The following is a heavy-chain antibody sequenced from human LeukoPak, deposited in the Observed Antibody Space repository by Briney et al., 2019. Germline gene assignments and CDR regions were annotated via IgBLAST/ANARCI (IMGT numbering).Heavy chain of an antibody. CDR1: GYTFTGYY. J-gene: IGHJ3*02. V-gene: IGHV1-2*02. D-gene: IGHD6-13*01. CDR2: INPNSGGT. CDR3: ARVVYSYIVAAAFDI. Sequence: ASVKVSCKASGYTFTGYYMHWVRQAPGQGLEWMGWINPNSGGTNYAQKFQGRVTMTRDTSISTAYMELSRLRSDDTAAYYCARVVYSYIVAAAFDIWGQGTMVTVSS.